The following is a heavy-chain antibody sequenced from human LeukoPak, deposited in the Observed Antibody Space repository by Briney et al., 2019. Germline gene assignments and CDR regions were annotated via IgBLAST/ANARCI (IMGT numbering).Heavy chain of an antibody. V-gene: IGHV4-61*01. CDR1: GGSXXSGSXX. Sequence: SLXXXVSGGSXXSGSXXWSWIRQPPGKGLEWIGYIYYSGSTNYNPSLKSRVTISVDTSKNQFSLKLSSVTAADTAVYYCARVLGGDYDFWSGYYIDYWGQGTLVTVSS. J-gene: IGHJ4*02. CDR2: IYYSGST. CDR3: ARVLGGDYDFWSGYYIDY. D-gene: IGHD3-3*01.